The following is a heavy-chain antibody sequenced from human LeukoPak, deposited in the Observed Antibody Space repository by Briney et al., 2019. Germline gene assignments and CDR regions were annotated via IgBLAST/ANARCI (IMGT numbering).Heavy chain of an antibody. CDR1: GGSFSGYY. J-gene: IGHJ4*02. Sequence: PSETLSLTCAVYGGSFSGYYWSWIRQPPGKGLEWIGEINHSGSTNYNPSLKSRVTISVDTSKNQFSLKPSSVTAADTAVYYCARVRNYGSGSYYPYYFDYWGQGTLVTVSS. CDR3: ARVRNYGSGSYYPYYFDY. D-gene: IGHD3-10*01. CDR2: INHSGST. V-gene: IGHV4-34*01.